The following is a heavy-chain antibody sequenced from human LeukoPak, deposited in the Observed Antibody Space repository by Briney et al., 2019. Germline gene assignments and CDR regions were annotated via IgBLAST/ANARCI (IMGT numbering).Heavy chain of an antibody. CDR3: ARSAGIAATIVLGY. CDR2: IYSGGST. J-gene: IGHJ4*02. CDR1: GFIVSSNY. Sequence: GGSLILSCAASGFIVSSNYMSWVRQAPGRRLEWVSLIYSGGSTHYADSVKGRFTISRDISKNTLYLQMNSLRAEDTAVYYCARSAGIAATIVLGYWGQGTLVTVSS. V-gene: IGHV3-66*01. D-gene: IGHD5-12*01.